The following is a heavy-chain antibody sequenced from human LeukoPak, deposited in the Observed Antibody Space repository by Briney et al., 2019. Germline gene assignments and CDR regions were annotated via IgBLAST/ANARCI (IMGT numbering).Heavy chain of an antibody. V-gene: IGHV4-59*01. CDR2: IYYSGST. D-gene: IGHD6-13*01. CDR3: ARVAAAAGTSYYYYYYMDV. CDR1: GGSISSYY. Sequence: PSETLSLTCTVSGGSISSYYWSWIRQPPGKGLEWIGYIYYSGSTNYNPSLKSRVTISVDTSKNQFSLKLSSVTAADTAVYYCARVAAAAGTSYYYYYYMDVWGKGTTVTISS. J-gene: IGHJ6*03.